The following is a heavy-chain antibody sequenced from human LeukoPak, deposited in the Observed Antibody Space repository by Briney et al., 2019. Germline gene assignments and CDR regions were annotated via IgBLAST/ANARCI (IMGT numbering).Heavy chain of an antibody. Sequence: GGSLRLSCAASGFTFSSYAMHWVRQAPGKGLEWVAVISYDGSNKYYADSVKGRFIISRDNSKNTLFLQMNSLRDEDTAVYYCVKGLDYHIDVWGKGTTVTISS. CDR2: ISYDGSNK. D-gene: IGHD3/OR15-3a*01. CDR1: GFTFSSYA. CDR3: VKGLDYHIDV. J-gene: IGHJ6*03. V-gene: IGHV3-30*04.